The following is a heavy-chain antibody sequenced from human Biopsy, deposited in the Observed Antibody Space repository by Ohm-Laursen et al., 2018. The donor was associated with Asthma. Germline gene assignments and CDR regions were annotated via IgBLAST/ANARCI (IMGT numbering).Heavy chain of an antibody. CDR2: IIPVFGIT. Sequence: GSSVKVSCKASGGTFSSFALSWVRQAPGQGLEWMGGIIPVFGITNGAQKFQDRVTITADVSTSTVYMELSSLRSEDTAVYYCAKEGGTMISSTDAFEMWGQGTKVTVSS. J-gene: IGHJ3*02. CDR3: AKEGGTMISSTDAFEM. V-gene: IGHV1-69*01. D-gene: IGHD3-22*01. CDR1: GGTFSSFA.